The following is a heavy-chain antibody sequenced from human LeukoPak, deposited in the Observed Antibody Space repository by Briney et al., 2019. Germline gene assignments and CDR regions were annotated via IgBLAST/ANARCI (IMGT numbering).Heavy chain of an antibody. CDR1: GFTFSSYA. CDR3: ARDARWLQLTYYFDY. CDR2: ISYDGSNK. J-gene: IGHJ4*02. V-gene: IGHV3-30*04. Sequence: GSLRLSCAASGFTFSSYAMQWVRQAPGKGLEWVAVISYDGSNKYYADSVKGRFTISRDNSKNTLYLQMNSLRAEDTAVYYCARDARWLQLTYYFDYWGQGTLVTVSS. D-gene: IGHD5-24*01.